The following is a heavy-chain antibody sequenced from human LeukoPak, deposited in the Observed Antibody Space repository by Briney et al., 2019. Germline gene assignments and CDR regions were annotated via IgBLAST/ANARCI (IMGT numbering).Heavy chain of an antibody. CDR3: ARDVGEGYGSGGSCSDY. Sequence: ASVKVSCKAPGYTFTNYAISWVRQAPGQGLEWMGWISAYNDNTNYAQKFQGRVTMTTDTSTSTAYMELRSLRSDDTAVYYCARDVGEGYGSGGSCSDYWGQGTLVTVSS. J-gene: IGHJ4*02. CDR2: ISAYNDNT. D-gene: IGHD2-15*01. CDR1: GYTFTNYA. V-gene: IGHV1-18*01.